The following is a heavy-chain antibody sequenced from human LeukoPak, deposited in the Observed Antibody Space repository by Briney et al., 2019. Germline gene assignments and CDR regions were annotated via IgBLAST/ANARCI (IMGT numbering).Heavy chain of an antibody. J-gene: IGHJ5*02. CDR2: ISAYNGNT. CDR1: GYTFTSYG. D-gene: IGHD1-26*01. Sequence: ASVKVSCKASGYTFTSYGISWVRQAPGQGLEWMGWISAYNGNTNYAQKLQGRVTITTDTSKNSAYMEMRSLRSDDTAVYYCSRKSLMVGVDWLDPCGQGTLVTVYS. CDR3: SRKSLMVGVDWLDP. V-gene: IGHV1-18*01.